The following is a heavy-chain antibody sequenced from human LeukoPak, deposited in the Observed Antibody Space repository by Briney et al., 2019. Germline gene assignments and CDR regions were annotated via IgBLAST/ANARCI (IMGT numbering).Heavy chain of an antibody. Sequence: ASMKVSCKASGYTFTSYDINWVRQATGQGLEWMGWMNPNSGNTGYAQKFQGRVTMTRNTSISTAYMELSSLRSEDTAVYYCARGPGYCSGGSCYYYYMDVWGKGTTVTISS. D-gene: IGHD2-15*01. CDR3: ARGPGYCSGGSCYYYYMDV. V-gene: IGHV1-8*01. CDR1: GYTFTSYD. J-gene: IGHJ6*03. CDR2: MNPNSGNT.